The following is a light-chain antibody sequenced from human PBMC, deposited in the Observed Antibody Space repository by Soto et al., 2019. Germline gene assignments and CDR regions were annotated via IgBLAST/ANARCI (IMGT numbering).Light chain of an antibody. CDR3: GTWDSSLSALYV. V-gene: IGLV1-51*01. CDR2: DNN. CDR1: SSNIGNNY. J-gene: IGLJ1*01. Sequence: QSVLTQPPSVSAAPGQKVTISCSGSSSNIGNNYVSWYQQLPGTAPKLLIYDNNKRPSGIPDRFSGSKPGTSATLGITGLQTGDEADYYCGTWDSSLSALYVFGTGT.